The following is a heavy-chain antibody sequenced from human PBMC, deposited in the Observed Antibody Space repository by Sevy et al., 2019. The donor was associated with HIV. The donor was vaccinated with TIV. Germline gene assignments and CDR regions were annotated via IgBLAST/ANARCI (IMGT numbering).Heavy chain of an antibody. J-gene: IGHJ4*02. CDR2: INQDGSTK. CDR3: VRAIAAADSF. Sequence: GGSLRLSCAASGFTLSTYWMLLVRQAPGKGLEWVANINQDGSTKYYLESVKGRFTISRDNAKNSLFLQMNSLTAEDTAVYYCVRAIAAADSFWGQGTLVTVSS. D-gene: IGHD6-13*01. CDR1: GFTLSTYW. V-gene: IGHV3-7*01.